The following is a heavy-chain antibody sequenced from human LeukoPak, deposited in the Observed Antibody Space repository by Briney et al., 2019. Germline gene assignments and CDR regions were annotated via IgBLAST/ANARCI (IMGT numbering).Heavy chain of an antibody. CDR3: AKDKEYSGFGPILSGYYYGMDV. V-gene: IGHV3-43D*04. J-gene: IGHJ6*04. CDR2: ISWDGGSS. CDR1: GFTFDDYA. D-gene: IGHD5-12*01. Sequence: GGSLRLSCAASGFTFDDYAMHWVRQAPGKGLEWVSLISWDGGSSYYADSVKGRFTISRDNSRHTLYLQMNSLGAEDAALYYCAKDKEYSGFGPILSGYYYGMDVWGKGTTVTVSS.